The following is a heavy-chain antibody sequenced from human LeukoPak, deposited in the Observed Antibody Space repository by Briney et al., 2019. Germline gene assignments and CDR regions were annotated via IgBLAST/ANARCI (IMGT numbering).Heavy chain of an antibody. Sequence: SETLSLTCTVSGGSISSYYWSWIRQPPGKGLEWIGCIYYSGSTNYNPSLKSRVTISVDASKNQFSLKLSSVTAADTAVYYCARALSCSGGSCYSRNYYYYYGMDVWGQGTTVTVSS. D-gene: IGHD2-15*01. J-gene: IGHJ6*02. CDR2: IYYSGST. CDR1: GGSISSYY. V-gene: IGHV4-59*01. CDR3: ARALSCSGGSCYSRNYYYYYGMDV.